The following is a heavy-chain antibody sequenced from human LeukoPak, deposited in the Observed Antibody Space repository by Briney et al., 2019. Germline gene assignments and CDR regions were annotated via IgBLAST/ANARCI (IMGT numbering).Heavy chain of an antibody. CDR2: ISSSSSYI. CDR1: GFTFSSYS. CDR3: ARGSYGGNSGGAFDI. D-gene: IGHD4-23*01. Sequence: KPGGSLRLSCAASGFTFSSYSMNWVRQAQGKGREWVSSISSSSSYIYYADSVKGRFPISRDNAKNSLYLQMNSLRAEDTAVYYCARGSYGGNSGGAFDIWGQGTMVTVSS. J-gene: IGHJ3*02. V-gene: IGHV3-21*01.